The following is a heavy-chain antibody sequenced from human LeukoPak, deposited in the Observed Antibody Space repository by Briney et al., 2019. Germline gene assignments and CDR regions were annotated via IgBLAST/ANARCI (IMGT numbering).Heavy chain of an antibody. J-gene: IGHJ5*02. D-gene: IGHD6-6*01. CDR3: ARVLVPGGRSPGERNWFDP. Sequence: ASVTVSCKASGYTFTSYGISWVRQAPGQGLEWMGWISAYNGNTNYAQKLQGRVTMTTDTSTSTAYMELRSLRSDDMAVYYCARVLVPGGRSPGERNWFDPWGQGTLVTVSS. CDR2: ISAYNGNT. CDR1: GYTFTSYG. V-gene: IGHV1-18*03.